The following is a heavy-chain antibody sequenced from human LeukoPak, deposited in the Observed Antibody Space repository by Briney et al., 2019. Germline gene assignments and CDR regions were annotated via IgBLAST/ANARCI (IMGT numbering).Heavy chain of an antibody. V-gene: IGHV3-23*01. D-gene: IGHD3-22*01. Sequence: GGSLRLSCAASGFTFSSYAMSWVRQAPGKGLEWVSGISGSGGSTYYADSVKGRFTISIDNSKNPLYLQMNSLRAEDTAVYYCARRGSPITMIVVVTSLYYFDYWGQGTLATVSS. J-gene: IGHJ4*02. CDR1: GFTFSSYA. CDR2: ISGSGGST. CDR3: ARRGSPITMIVVVTSLYYFDY.